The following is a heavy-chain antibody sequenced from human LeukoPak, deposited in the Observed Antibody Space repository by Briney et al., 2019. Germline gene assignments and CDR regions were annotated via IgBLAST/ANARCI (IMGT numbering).Heavy chain of an antibody. CDR2: IITIFGTA. D-gene: IGHD6-13*01. Sequence: ASVKVSCTASGGTFSSYAISWVRQAPGQGLEWMAGIITIFGTAYYAQKFQGRVTITADESTSTAYMELSSLRSEDTAVYYCARSGAAAGTTDMDVWGKGTTVTVSS. CDR1: GGTFSSYA. CDR3: ARSGAAAGTTDMDV. J-gene: IGHJ6*03. V-gene: IGHV1-69*13.